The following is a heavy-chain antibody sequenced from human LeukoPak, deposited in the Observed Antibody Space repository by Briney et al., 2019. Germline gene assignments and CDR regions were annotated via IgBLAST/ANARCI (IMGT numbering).Heavy chain of an antibody. CDR3: ASFNVGLSSWCFDY. V-gene: IGHV4-30-4*08. J-gene: IGHJ4*02. CDR2: IYYSGST. CDR1: GGSISSGDYY. D-gene: IGHD6-13*01. Sequence: SETLSLTCTVSGGSISSGDYYWSWIRQPPGKGLEWIGYIYYSGSTYYNPSLKSRVTISVDTSKNQFSLKLSSVTAADTAVYYCASFNVGLSSWCFDYRGQGTLVTVSS.